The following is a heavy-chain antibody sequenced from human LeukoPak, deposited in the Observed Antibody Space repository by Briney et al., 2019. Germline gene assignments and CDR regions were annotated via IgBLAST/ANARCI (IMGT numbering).Heavy chain of an antibody. D-gene: IGHD6-6*01. J-gene: IGHJ4*02. V-gene: IGHV1-8*03. CDR3: ARGQVRVYSSSFDY. CDR2: MNPNSGNT. Sequence: GASVKVSCKASGYTFTSYDINWVRQATGQGLEWTGWMNPNSGNTGYAQKFQGRVTITRNTSISTAYMELSSLRSEDTAVYYCARGQVRVYSSSFDYWGQGTLVTVSS. CDR1: GYTFTSYD.